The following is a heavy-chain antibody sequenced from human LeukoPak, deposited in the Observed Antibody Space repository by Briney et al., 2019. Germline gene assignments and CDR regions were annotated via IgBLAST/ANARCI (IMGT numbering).Heavy chain of an antibody. D-gene: IGHD3-10*01. CDR2: IWSDGSNK. V-gene: IGHV3-33*06. CDR3: AKGYAYYYGPGSNYGMDV. CDR1: GFTFSSYG. Sequence: GGSLRLSCAASGFTFSSYGMHWVRQTPGKGLEWVAIIWSDGSNKYYADSVKGRFTISRDNSKNTLYLQMNSLRAEDTAVYYCAKGYAYYYGPGSNYGMDVWGQGTTVTVSS. J-gene: IGHJ6*02.